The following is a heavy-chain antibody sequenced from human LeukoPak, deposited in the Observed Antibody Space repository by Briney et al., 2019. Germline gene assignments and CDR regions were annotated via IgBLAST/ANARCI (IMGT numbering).Heavy chain of an antibody. CDR1: GFTSSNAW. D-gene: IGHD4/OR15-4a*01. CDR3: TTFDYAAFLI. J-gene: IGHJ3*02. V-gene: IGHV3-15*01. Sequence: RGSLRLSCAVSGFTSSNAWMSWARPAPGEGREWVGRIKSKTDGGTRDYAASVKGRFTISRDDSKNTLYLQMNSLKTEDTAVYYCTTFDYAAFLIWGQGTMVTVSS. CDR2: IKSKTDGGTR.